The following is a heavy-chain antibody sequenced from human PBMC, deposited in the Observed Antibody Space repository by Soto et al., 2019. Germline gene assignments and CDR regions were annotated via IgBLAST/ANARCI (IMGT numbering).Heavy chain of an antibody. Sequence: ASVKVSCKASGYTFTSYAMHWVRQAPGQRFEWMGWINAGNGNTKYSQKFQGRVTITRDTSASTAYMELSSLRSEDTAVYYCAREGWLQHTAYYYYGMDVWGQGTTVTVS. J-gene: IGHJ6*02. V-gene: IGHV1-3*01. CDR1: GYTFTSYA. D-gene: IGHD5-12*01. CDR3: AREGWLQHTAYYYYGMDV. CDR2: INAGNGNT.